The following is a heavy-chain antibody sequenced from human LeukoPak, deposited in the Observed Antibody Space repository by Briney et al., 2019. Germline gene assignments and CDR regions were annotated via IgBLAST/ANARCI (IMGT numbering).Heavy chain of an antibody. Sequence: SSETLSLTCTVSGGSISSSSYYWGWIRQPPGKGLEWIGSIYYSGSTYYNPSLKSRVTISVDTSKNQFSLKLSSVTAADTAVYYCARDRGYSGSYNYWGQGTLVTVSS. CDR2: IYYSGST. CDR3: ARDRGYSGSYNY. D-gene: IGHD1-26*01. J-gene: IGHJ4*02. CDR1: GGSISSSSYY. V-gene: IGHV4-39*07.